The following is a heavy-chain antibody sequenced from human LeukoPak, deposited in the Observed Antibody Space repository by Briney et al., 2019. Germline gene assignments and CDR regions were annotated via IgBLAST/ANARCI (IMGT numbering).Heavy chain of an antibody. CDR2: ISPDEINT. D-gene: IGHD3-10*01. CDR3: LRGSGSYYSTFDY. J-gene: IGHJ4*02. Sequence: GGSLRLSCAASGFTFSNYRMHWVRQGPGKGLVWVSRISPDEINTNYADSVKGRFTISRDNAKNTLYLQMNSLRAEDTAVYYCLRGSGSYYSTFDYWGQGTLVTVSS. V-gene: IGHV3-74*01. CDR1: GFTFSNYR.